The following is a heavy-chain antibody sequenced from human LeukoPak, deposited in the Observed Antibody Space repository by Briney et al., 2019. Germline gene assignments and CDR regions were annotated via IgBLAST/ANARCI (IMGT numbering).Heavy chain of an antibody. Sequence: GRSLRLSCAASGFTFSYYGMHWVRQAPGKGLEWVAVISYDGSNKYYADSVKGRFTISRDNSKNTLYLQMNSLRSEDTAVYYCARGIAVAGIFFDYWGQGTLVTVSS. J-gene: IGHJ4*02. CDR3: ARGIAVAGIFFDY. CDR1: GFTFSYYG. CDR2: ISYDGSNK. D-gene: IGHD6-19*01. V-gene: IGHV3-30*03.